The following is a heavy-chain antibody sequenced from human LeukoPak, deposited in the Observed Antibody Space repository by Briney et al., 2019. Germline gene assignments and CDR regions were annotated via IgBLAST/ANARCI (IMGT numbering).Heavy chain of an antibody. Sequence: ASVKVSCKASGYTFSNQYIHWVRLAPGQGLEWMGIINPNGGTTSNAQKFQGRVTMTTDTSRSTVYMELSSLRSEDTAVYYCARGSTSGFDYWGQGTLVTVSS. CDR3: ARGSTSGFDY. CDR2: INPNGGTT. V-gene: IGHV1-46*01. J-gene: IGHJ4*02. D-gene: IGHD3-10*01. CDR1: GYTFSNQY.